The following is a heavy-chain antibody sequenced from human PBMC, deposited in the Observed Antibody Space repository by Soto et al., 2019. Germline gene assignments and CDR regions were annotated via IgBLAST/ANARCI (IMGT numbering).Heavy chain of an antibody. D-gene: IGHD4-17*01. Sequence: EVQLVESGGVVVQPGGSLRLSCAASGFTFDDYTMHWVRQAPGKGLEWVSLIFWDGSNTHYADSVKGRFTISRDNRKNSLYLQMDRLRTEDTALYYCAKDMAYGGNSGPFDYWGQGTVVTVSS. J-gene: IGHJ4*02. CDR1: GFTFDDYT. CDR2: IFWDGSNT. CDR3: AKDMAYGGNSGPFDY. V-gene: IGHV3-43*01.